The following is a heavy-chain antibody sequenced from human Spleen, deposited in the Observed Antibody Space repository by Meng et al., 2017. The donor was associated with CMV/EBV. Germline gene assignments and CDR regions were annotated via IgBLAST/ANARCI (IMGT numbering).Heavy chain of an antibody. CDR3: ARASVEPPAAYFDL. V-gene: IGHV4-39*07. J-gene: IGHJ4*02. Sequence: SETLSLTCTVSGGSISSSSYYWGWIRQPPGKGLEWIGSIYYSGSTYYNPSLKSRVTISVDSSKNQFSVKLSSVTAADTAVYFCARASVEPPAAYFDLWGQGTLVTVSS. CDR2: IYYSGST. CDR1: GGSISSSSYY. D-gene: IGHD2-2*01.